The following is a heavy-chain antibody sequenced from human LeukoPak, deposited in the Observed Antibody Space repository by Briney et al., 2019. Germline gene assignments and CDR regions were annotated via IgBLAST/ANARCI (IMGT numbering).Heavy chain of an antibody. D-gene: IGHD6-13*01. J-gene: IGHJ4*02. CDR1: GFTFSSYA. CDR2: ISYDGSNK. CDR3: AREGGGSSPQGRFDY. V-gene: IGHV3-30*04. Sequence: GGSLRLSCAASGFTFSSYAMHWVRQAPGKGLEWVAVISYDGSNKYYADSVKGRFTISRDNSKNTLYLQMNSLRAEDTAVYYCAREGGGSSPQGRFDYWGQGTLVTVSS.